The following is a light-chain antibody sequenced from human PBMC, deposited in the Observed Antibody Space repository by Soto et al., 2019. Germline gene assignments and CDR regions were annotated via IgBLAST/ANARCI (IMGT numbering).Light chain of an antibody. CDR1: SSDVGGYNF. Sequence: QSALTQPASVFGSPGQSITISCTGTSSDVGGYNFVSWYQQLPGKAPKLMIYEVTSRPSGVSNRFSGSKSGNTASLTISGLQPENEAEYYCSSYTTSSTVVFGTGTTVTVL. V-gene: IGLV2-14*03. CDR2: EVT. CDR3: SSYTTSSTVV. J-gene: IGLJ1*01.